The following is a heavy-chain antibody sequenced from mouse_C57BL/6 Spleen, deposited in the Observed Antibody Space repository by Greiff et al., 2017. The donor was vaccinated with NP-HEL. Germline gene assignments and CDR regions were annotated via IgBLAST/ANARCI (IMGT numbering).Heavy chain of an antibody. Sequence: QVQLQQSGPELVKPGASVKISCKASGYAFSSSWMNWVKQRPGKGLEWIGRIYPGDGDTNYNGKFKGKATLTADKSSSTAYMQLSSLTSEDSSVYFCARAQSLAYWGQATLVTVSA. CDR3: ARAQSLAY. J-gene: IGHJ3*01. D-gene: IGHD3-2*02. CDR2: IYPGDGDT. V-gene: IGHV1-82*01. CDR1: GYAFSSSW.